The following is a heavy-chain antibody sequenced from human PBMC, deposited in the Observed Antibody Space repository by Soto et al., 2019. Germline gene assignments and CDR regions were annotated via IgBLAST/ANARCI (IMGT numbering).Heavy chain of an antibody. CDR2: ISYDGSNK. CDR1: GFTFSSYA. CDR3: FPGMDV. V-gene: IGHV3-30-3*01. J-gene: IGHJ6*02. Sequence: GGSLRLSCAASGFTFSSYAMHWVRQAPGKGLEWVAVISYDGSNKYYADSVKGRFTISRDNSKNTLYLQMNSLRADDTAVYYCFPGMDVWGQGTTVTVSS.